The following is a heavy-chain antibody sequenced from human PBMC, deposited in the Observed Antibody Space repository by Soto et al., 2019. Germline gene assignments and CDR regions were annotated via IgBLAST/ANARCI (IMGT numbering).Heavy chain of an antibody. CDR1: GYTFTSYG. J-gene: IGHJ4*02. D-gene: IGHD6-19*01. CDR3: ARTIYSSGWYYFDY. V-gene: IGHV1-18*01. Sequence: GASVRVSCKASGYTFTSYGTSWLRQAPGQGLEWLGWISTFKGNTKYAQMFQGRVTVTTDTSTNTVNMELRSLRSDDTATYYCARTIYSSGWYYFDYWGQGTPVNVSS. CDR2: ISTFKGNT.